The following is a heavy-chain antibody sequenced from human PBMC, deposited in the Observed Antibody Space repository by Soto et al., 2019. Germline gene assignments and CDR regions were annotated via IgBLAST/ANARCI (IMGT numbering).Heavy chain of an antibody. J-gene: IGHJ4*02. CDR3: TRVLLGTYYGSDFDC. CDR1: GFTFSSYG. CDR2: ISSGSSFI. D-gene: IGHD1-26*01. Sequence: EVPLVESGGGLVTPGGSLRLSCAASGFTFSSYGMNWVRQAPGKGLEWVSSISSGSSFIYYADSVKGRFTISRDNAKNSLYLKMNSLRAEDTAVYYCTRVLLGTYYGSDFDCWGQGTLVTVSS. V-gene: IGHV3-21*01.